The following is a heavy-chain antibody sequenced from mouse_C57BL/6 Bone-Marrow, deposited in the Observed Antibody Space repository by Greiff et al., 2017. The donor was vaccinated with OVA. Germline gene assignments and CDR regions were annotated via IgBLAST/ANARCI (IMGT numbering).Heavy chain of an antibody. J-gene: IGHJ3*01. CDR1: GFTFSDYG. Sequence: EVKLVESGGGLVKPGGSLKLSCEASGFTFSDYGIHWVRQAPEKGLEWVAYISSGSSTIYYADTVKGRFTISRDNAKNTLFLQMTSLRSEDTAMYCCARQGDWGQGTLVTVSA. CDR3: ARQGD. V-gene: IGHV5-17*01. CDR2: ISSGSSTI.